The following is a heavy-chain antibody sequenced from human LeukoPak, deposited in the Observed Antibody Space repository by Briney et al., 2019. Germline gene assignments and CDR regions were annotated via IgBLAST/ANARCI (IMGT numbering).Heavy chain of an antibody. CDR1: GYTFTSYY. V-gene: IGHV1-46*01. Sequence: GASVKVSCKASGYTFTSYYMHWVRQAPGQGLEWMGIINPSGGSTSYAQKFQGRVTMTRDTSISTAYMELSRLRSDDTAVYYCARDRYYYGSGKTNWFDPWGQGTLVTVSS. D-gene: IGHD3-10*01. CDR3: ARDRYYYGSGKTNWFDP. CDR2: INPSGGST. J-gene: IGHJ5*02.